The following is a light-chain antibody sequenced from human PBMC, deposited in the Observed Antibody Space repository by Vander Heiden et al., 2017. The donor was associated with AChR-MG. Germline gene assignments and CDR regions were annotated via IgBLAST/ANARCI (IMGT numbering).Light chain of an antibody. CDR3: QQSYSTPYT. Sequence: IHMTQSPSSLSASVGDRVTITCRASQRISSYLNWYQQKPGKAPKLLIYAASSLQSGVPSRFSGSGSGTDFTLTISSLQPEDFATYYCQQSYSTPYTFGQGTKLEIK. J-gene: IGKJ2*01. V-gene: IGKV1-39*01. CDR1: QRISSY. CDR2: AAS.